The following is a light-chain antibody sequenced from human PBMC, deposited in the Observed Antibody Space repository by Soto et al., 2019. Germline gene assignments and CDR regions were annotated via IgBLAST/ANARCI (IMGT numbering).Light chain of an antibody. CDR2: GAS. V-gene: IGKV3-20*01. CDR1: QSVSSSY. J-gene: IGKJ2*01. CDR3: QQYRTSPPMYT. Sequence: EIVLTQSPGTLSLSPGERATLSCRASQSVSSSYLAWYQQKPGQAPRLLIYGASTRATGFPARFSGSGSGTEFTLTISSLQSEDCAVYYCQQYRTSPPMYTFGQGTKVDIK.